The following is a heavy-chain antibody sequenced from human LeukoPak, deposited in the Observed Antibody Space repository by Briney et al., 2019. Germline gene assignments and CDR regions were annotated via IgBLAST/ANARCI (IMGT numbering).Heavy chain of an antibody. V-gene: IGHV3-23*01. CDR1: EFTFNSYG. Sequence: GGSLRLSCAASEFTFNSYGMNWVRQAPGKGLEWVSSISDTGKNTYYADSAKGRFTISRDNSKNTLYLQMNSLRADDTAVYYCAKRVPYSSSSVYFDFWGLGTLVTVSS. J-gene: IGHJ4*02. CDR3: AKRVPYSSSSVYFDF. D-gene: IGHD6-6*01. CDR2: ISDTGKNT.